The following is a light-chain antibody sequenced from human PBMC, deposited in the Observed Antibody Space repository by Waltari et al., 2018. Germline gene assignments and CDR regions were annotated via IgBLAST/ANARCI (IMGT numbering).Light chain of an antibody. CDR1: SSDVGFYNY. CDR2: DVS. CDR3: NSYAGSSSWV. J-gene: IGLJ3*02. Sequence: QSALTQPASVSGSPGQSITISCTGTSSDVGFYNYVSWYQQHPGKAPKLMIYDVSERPSVVPNRFSGSKSGNTASLTISGLQAEDEADYYCNSYAGSSSWVFGGGTKLTVL. V-gene: IGLV2-14*01.